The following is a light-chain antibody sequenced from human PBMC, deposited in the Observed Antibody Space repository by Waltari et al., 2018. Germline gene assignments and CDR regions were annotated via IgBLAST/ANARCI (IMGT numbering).Light chain of an antibody. CDR3: QSADSSGTGV. CDR1: ALPKQY. J-gene: IGLJ3*02. CDR2: KDS. V-gene: IGLV3-25*03. Sequence: SYELTQPPSVSVSPGQTARITCSGDALPKQYAYWYQQKPGPAPVRVIYKDSERPSGIPERFSGSSSGRTVTLTISGVQAEDEADYYCQSADSSGTGVFGGGTKLTVL.